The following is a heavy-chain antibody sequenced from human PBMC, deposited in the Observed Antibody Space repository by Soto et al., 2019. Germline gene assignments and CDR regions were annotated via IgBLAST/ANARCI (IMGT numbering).Heavy chain of an antibody. J-gene: IGHJ4*02. D-gene: IGHD6-13*01. Sequence: TGGSLRLSCAASGFTFSSYAMSWVRQAPGKGLEWVSVITGSGGGTYFVDSVKGRFTISRDNSKNTVYLQMNSLRAEDTAVYYCAKRPLTAAGFDYWGQGTLVTVSS. CDR1: GFTFSSYA. CDR2: ITGSGGGT. V-gene: IGHV3-23*01. CDR3: AKRPLTAAGFDY.